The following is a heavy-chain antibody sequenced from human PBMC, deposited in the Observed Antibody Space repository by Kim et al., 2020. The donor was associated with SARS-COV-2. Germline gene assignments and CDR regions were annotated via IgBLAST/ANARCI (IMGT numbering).Heavy chain of an antibody. Sequence: YSPSLKSRVTISIDMSKNQFSRNLKSLTAADKAVYYCASSSAFYYYGMDVWGQGTTVTVSS. J-gene: IGHJ6*02. CDR3: ASSSAFYYYGMDV. V-gene: IGHV4-59*01. D-gene: IGHD6-6*01.